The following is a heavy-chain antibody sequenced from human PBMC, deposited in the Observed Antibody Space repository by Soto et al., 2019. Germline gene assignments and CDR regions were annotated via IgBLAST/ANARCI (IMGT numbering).Heavy chain of an antibody. CDR1: GFSLTTSGVG. J-gene: IGHJ4*02. CDR3: AHRILRTVFGLVTTTAIYFDF. CDR2: IYWDDDK. D-gene: IGHD3-3*01. Sequence: QITLNESGPTVVKPAETLTLTCTFSGFSLTTSGVGVGWIRQSPGKAPEWLALIYWDDDKRYSASLKSRLTTTKATSQNQVVLTMASVDPADTATYYCAHRILRTVFGLVTTTAIYFDFWGQGTPVVVSS. V-gene: IGHV2-5*02.